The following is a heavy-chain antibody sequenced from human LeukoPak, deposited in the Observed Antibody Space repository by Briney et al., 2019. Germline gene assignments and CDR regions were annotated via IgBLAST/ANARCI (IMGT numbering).Heavy chain of an antibody. Sequence: ASVKVPCTASGYTFTSYGISWVRQAPGQGLEWMGLFSDYNGNTNYAQKLQGRVTMTADTSKSTAYMELRSLRSDDTALYYCARDLYRDSLPVSWFDPWGQGTLVTVS. D-gene: IGHD4-11*01. V-gene: IGHV1-18*01. CDR2: FSDYNGNT. J-gene: IGHJ5*02. CDR1: GYTFTSYG. CDR3: ARDLYRDSLPVSWFDP.